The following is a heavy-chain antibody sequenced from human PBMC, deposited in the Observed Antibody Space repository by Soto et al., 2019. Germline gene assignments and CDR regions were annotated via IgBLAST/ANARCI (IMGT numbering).Heavy chain of an antibody. CDR1: GYTFTSYY. CDR3: ARGYCSSGSCWQNPKHLYYMDV. CDR2: INPTGGST. J-gene: IGHJ6*03. Sequence: ASVKVSCKASGYTFTSYYMHWVRQAPGQGLEWMGIINPTGGSTSYAQKFQGRVTMTRDTSTSTVYMELSSLRSEDTAVYYCARGYCSSGSCWQNPKHLYYMDVWGKGTTVTVYS. V-gene: IGHV1-46*03. D-gene: IGHD2-15*01.